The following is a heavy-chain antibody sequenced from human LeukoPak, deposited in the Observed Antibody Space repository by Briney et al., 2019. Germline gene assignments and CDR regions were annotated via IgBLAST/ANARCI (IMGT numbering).Heavy chain of an antibody. CDR3: VREGNEVLTKNFDH. CDR1: GLTFTGHY. Sequence: ASVKVSCKASGLTFTGHYIHWVRQAPGQGLEWIGYISPDSEFTSSPQKFQGRVTMTRDTSMSTAYMELSSLTSDGTAMYYCVREGNEVLTKNFDHWGQGALVTVSS. V-gene: IGHV1-2*02. CDR2: ISPDSEFT. J-gene: IGHJ4*02. D-gene: IGHD4-23*01.